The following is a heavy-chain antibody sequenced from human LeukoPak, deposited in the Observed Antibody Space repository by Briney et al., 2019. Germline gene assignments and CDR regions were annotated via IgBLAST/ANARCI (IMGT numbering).Heavy chain of an antibody. CDR1: GGSISSSY. J-gene: IGHJ4*02. CDR2: IYYTGST. V-gene: IGHV4-59*08. CDR3: ARMYDSSGYYYPFDY. D-gene: IGHD3-22*01. Sequence: KTSETLSLTCSVSGGSISSSYWSWIRQPPGKGLAWMGYIYYTGSTNYNPSLKSRVTISADTSKNHFSLKLSSVTAADTAVYYCARMYDSSGYYYPFDYWGQGTLVTVSS.